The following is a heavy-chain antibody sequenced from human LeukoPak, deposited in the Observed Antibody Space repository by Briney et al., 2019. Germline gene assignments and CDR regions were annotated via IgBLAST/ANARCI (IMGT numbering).Heavy chain of an antibody. J-gene: IGHJ6*02. Sequence: GGSLRLSCAASGFTFSSYGMHWVRQAPGKGLEWVAVISYDGSSKYYADSVKGRFTISRDNSKNTLYLQMNSLRAEDTAVYYCAKDLDVNVYYGMDVWGQGTTVTVSS. V-gene: IGHV3-30*18. CDR2: ISYDGSSK. CDR1: GFTFSSYG. CDR3: AKDLDVNVYYGMDV.